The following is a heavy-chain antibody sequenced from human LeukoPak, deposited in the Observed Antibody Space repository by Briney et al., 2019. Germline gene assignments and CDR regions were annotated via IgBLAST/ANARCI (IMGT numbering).Heavy chain of an antibody. D-gene: IGHD3-10*01. CDR2: IYYSGST. J-gene: IGHJ4*02. CDR3: ARPWFGELWPKLL. CDR1: GGSISSSSYY. Sequence: SETLSLTCTVSGGSISSSSYYWGWIRQPPGKGVEWIGSIYYSGSTYYNPSLKSRVTISVDTSKNQFSLKLSSVTAADTAVYYCARPWFGELWPKLLWGQGTLVTVSS. V-gene: IGHV4-39*01.